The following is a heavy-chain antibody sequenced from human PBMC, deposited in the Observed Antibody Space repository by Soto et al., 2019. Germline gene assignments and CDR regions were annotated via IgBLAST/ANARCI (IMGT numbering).Heavy chain of an antibody. J-gene: IGHJ5*02. V-gene: IGHV3-23*01. CDR3: AKEYRGVVVVPSATLYNWLDP. D-gene: IGHD2-2*01. CDR1: GFTFSTYA. Sequence: GGSLRLSCAASGFTFSTYAMSWVRQAPGKGLEWVSVIICSGGSTYYADSVKGRFTISRDNSKNTLYLQMNSLRVEDTAVYHCAKEYRGVVVVPSATLYNWLDPWGQGTLVTVSS. CDR2: IICSGGST.